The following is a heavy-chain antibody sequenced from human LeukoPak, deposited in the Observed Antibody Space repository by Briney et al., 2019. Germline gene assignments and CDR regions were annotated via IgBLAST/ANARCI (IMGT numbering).Heavy chain of an antibody. J-gene: IGHJ4*02. V-gene: IGHV3-11*01. Sequence: GGSLRLSCAASGFTFSDYYMSWIRQAPGKGLEWVSYISSSGSTIYYADSVKGRFTISRDNAKNSLYLQMNSLRAEDTAVYYCARAVLFGVVHFDYWGQGTLVTVSS. CDR1: GFTFSDYY. CDR3: ARAVLFGVVHFDY. CDR2: ISSSGSTI. D-gene: IGHD3-3*01.